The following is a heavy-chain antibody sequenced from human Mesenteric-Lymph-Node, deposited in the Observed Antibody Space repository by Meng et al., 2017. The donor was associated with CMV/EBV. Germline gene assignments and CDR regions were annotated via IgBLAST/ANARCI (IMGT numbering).Heavy chain of an antibody. CDR1: GGSISSSSYY. V-gene: IGHV4-39*02. CDR2: IYYSGST. Sequence: GSLRLSCTVSGGSISSSSYYWGWIRQPPGKGLEWIGSIYYSGSTYYNPSLKSRVTISVDTSKNQFSLKLSSVTAADTAVYYCARDLTVTGAFDIWGQGTMVTVSS. D-gene: IGHD4-17*01. J-gene: IGHJ3*02. CDR3: ARDLTVTGAFDI.